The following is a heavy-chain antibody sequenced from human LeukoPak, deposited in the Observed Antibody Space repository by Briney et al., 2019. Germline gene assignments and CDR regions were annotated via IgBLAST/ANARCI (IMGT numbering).Heavy chain of an antibody. CDR1: GFTFSNYA. V-gene: IGHV3-30*01. J-gene: IGHJ4*02. Sequence: GGSLRLSCAASGFTFSNYAIHWVRQAPDEGLEWVAVISFDISDKFYADSVKGRFTISRDNSKNTLYLQMNSLRPEDTAVYYCAKDFNGSLDHWGQGTLVTVSS. CDR3: AKDFNGSLDH. D-gene: IGHD2-8*01. CDR2: ISFDISDK.